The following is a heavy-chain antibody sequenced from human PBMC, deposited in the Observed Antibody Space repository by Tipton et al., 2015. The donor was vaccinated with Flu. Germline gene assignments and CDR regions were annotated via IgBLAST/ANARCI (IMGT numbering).Heavy chain of an antibody. J-gene: IGHJ5*02. CDR2: IYHSGST. Sequence: TLSLTYAVSGYSISSGYYWGWIRQPPGKGLEWIGSIYHSGSTYYNPSLKSRVTISVDTSKNQFSLKLSSVTAADTAVYYCARVPNNWGSGVYNWFDPWDQGTLVTVSS. V-gene: IGHV4-38-2*01. D-gene: IGHD7-27*01. CDR1: GYSISSGYY. CDR3: ARVPNNWGSGVYNWFDP.